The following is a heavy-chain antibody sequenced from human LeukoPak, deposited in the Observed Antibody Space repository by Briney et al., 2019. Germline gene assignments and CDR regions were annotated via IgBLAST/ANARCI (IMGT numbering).Heavy chain of an antibody. CDR1: GFTFSSHW. D-gene: IGHD6-19*01. CDR3: ARISLSGWVNDH. V-gene: IGHV3-74*01. Sequence: GGSLRLSCAASGFTFSSHWMHWVRQAPGKGLVWVTRISSDGRSTSYADSVKGRFTISRDNAKNTLYLQMSSLRAEDTAMYYCARISLSGWVNDHWGQGTLATVSS. J-gene: IGHJ4*02. CDR2: ISSDGRST.